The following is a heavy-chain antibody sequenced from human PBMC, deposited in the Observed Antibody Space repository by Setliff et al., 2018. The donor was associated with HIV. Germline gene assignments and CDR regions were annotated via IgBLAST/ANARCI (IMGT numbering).Heavy chain of an antibody. V-gene: IGHV4-59*11. J-gene: IGHJ3*02. CDR2: ISSTGAA. CDR1: GDSINSHF. Sequence: KPSETLSLTCTVSGDSINSHFWTWIRQSPRKGLEWIGYISSTGAAWYNPSLKSRVTMSIDTSKIHFSLTLSSVSGADTALYFCARGGKRAFDIWGQGAMVTVS. CDR3: ARGGKRAFDI.